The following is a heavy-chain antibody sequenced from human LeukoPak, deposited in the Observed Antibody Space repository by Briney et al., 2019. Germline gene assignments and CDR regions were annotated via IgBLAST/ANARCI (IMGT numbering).Heavy chain of an antibody. V-gene: IGHV1-8*01. Sequence: ASVKVSCKASGYTFTSYDINWVRQATGQGLEWMGWKNPNSGNTGYAQKFQGRVTMTRNTSISTAYMELSSLRSEDTAVYYCARGLNSGWYMNYYYGMDVWGQGTTVTVSS. CDR2: KNPNSGNT. J-gene: IGHJ6*02. D-gene: IGHD6-19*01. CDR3: ARGLNSGWYMNYYYGMDV. CDR1: GYTFTSYD.